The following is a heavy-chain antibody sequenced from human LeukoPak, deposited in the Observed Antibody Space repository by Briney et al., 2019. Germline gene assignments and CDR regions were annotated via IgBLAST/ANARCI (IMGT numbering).Heavy chain of an antibody. CDR2: IYHSGST. CDR3: AGLRFLEWLLGD. CDR1: GYSISSGYY. D-gene: IGHD3-3*01. V-gene: IGHV4-38-2*02. J-gene: IGHJ4*02. Sequence: SETLSLTCTVSGYSISSGYYWGWIRQPPGKGLEWIGSIYHSGSTYYNPSLKSRVTISVDTSKNQFSLKLSSVTAADTAVYYCAGLRFLEWLLGDWGQGTLVTVSS.